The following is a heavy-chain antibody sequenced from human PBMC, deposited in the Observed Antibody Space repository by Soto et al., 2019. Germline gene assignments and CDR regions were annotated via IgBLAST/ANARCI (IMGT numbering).Heavy chain of an antibody. CDR3: ASAGYNSGWGLYYYYYGMDV. J-gene: IGHJ6*02. V-gene: IGHV2-5*02. CDR1: GFSLNASGVG. Sequence: QITLKESGPTLVKPTQTLTLTCTFSGFSLNASGVGVGWIRQPPGKALEWLALIYWDDDKRYSPSLKSRLTITKDTSKNQVVLTMTHMDPVDTATYYCASAGYNSGWGLYYYYYGMDVWGQGTTVTVSS. CDR2: IYWDDDK. D-gene: IGHD6-19*01.